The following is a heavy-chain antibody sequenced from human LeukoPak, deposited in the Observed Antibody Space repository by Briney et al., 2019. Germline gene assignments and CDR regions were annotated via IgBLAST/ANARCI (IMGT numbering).Heavy chain of an antibody. V-gene: IGHV3-30*02. CDR1: GFTFSSYG. D-gene: IGHD3-10*01. J-gene: IGHJ4*02. Sequence: GGSLRLSCAASGFTFSSYGMHWVRQAPGKGLEWVAFIRYDGTNKYYADYMKGRFTISRDNSKNTLYLQMNSLRAEDTAVYYCARDVYGSGSYYPYWGQGTLVTVSS. CDR2: IRYDGTNK. CDR3: ARDVYGSGSYYPY.